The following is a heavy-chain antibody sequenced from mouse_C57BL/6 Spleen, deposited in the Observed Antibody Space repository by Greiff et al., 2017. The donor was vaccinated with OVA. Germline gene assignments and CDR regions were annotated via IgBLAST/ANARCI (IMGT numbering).Heavy chain of an antibody. Sequence: VQLQQSGAELVKPGASVKISCKASGYAFSSYWMNWVKQRPGKGLEWIGQIYPGDGDTNSNGKFKGKAPLTADKSSSNAYMQLSSLTSEDSAVYFCARDYYGSSYDAMDDWGQGTSVTVSS. CDR3: ARDYYGSSYDAMDD. V-gene: IGHV1-80*01. J-gene: IGHJ4*01. CDR1: GYAFSSYW. D-gene: IGHD1-1*01. CDR2: IYPGDGDT.